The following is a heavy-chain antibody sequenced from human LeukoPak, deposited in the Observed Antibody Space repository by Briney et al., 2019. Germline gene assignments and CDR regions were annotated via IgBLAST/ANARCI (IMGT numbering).Heavy chain of an antibody. J-gene: IGHJ3*02. CDR2: IHHSGST. CDR1: GRSISSGYW. Sequence: PSETLSLTCVVSGRSISSGYWWSWVRQPPGKGLEWIGEIHHSGSTNYNPSLKSRVTISVDTSKNQFSLKLTSVTAADTAIYYCARRYIVVVPAAIADAFDIWGQGTMVTVSS. D-gene: IGHD2-2*01. V-gene: IGHV4/OR15-8*01. CDR3: ARRYIVVVPAAIADAFDI.